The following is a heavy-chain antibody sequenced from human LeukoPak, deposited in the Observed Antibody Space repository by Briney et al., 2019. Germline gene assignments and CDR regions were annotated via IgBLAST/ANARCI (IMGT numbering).Heavy chain of an antibody. CDR3: ARDGYGLDY. D-gene: IGHD4-17*01. CDR2: IWYDGSNK. CDR1: GFTFSSYG. V-gene: IGHV3-33*01. J-gene: IGHJ4*02. Sequence: GRSLRLSCAASGFTFSSYGMHWVRQAPGKGLEWVAVIWYDGSNKYYADSVTGRFTISRDNSKNTLYLQMNSLRAEDTAVYYCARDGYGLDYWGQGTLVTVSS.